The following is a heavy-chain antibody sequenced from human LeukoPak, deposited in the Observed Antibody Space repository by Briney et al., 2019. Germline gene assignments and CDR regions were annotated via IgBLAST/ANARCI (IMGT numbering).Heavy chain of an antibody. V-gene: IGHV5-51*01. J-gene: IGHJ4*02. Sequence: GESLKIYCKGSGYSFTSYWIGWVRQLPGKGLEWMGIIYPGDSETRYSPSFQGQVTISADKSISTAYLQWSSLKASDTAMYYCARGDSSTWYEYWGQGTLVTVSS. D-gene: IGHD6-13*01. CDR2: IYPGDSET. CDR3: ARGDSSTWYEY. CDR1: GYSFTSYW.